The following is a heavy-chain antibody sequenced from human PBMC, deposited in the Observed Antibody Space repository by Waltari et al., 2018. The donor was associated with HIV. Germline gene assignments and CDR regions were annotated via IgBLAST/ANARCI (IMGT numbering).Heavy chain of an antibody. Sequence: EEQLLESGGGLVQPGGSLRLSCAASGFTFSTYAMNWVRQAPGKGLEWVATITGSGSTYYAVSVKGRFTISRDNSKDTFFLQMNSLRAEDTAVYYCAKERAIFGVVPGWFDPWGQGTLVTVSS. V-gene: IGHV3-23*01. CDR3: AKERAIFGVVPGWFDP. J-gene: IGHJ5*02. D-gene: IGHD3-3*01. CDR1: GFTFSTYA. CDR2: ITGSGST.